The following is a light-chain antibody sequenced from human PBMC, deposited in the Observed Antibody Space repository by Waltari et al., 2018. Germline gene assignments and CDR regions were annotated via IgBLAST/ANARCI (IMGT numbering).Light chain of an antibody. V-gene: IGKV1-8*01. CDR3: QQYYSYPRT. Sequence: AIRITQSQSSLSASTGDRVTITCRASQGISSYLAWYQQKPGKAPKLLIYAASTLQSGVPSRFSGRGSGTDFTLTISCLQSEDFATYYCQQYYSYPRTFGPGTKVDIK. CDR2: AAS. CDR1: QGISSY. J-gene: IGKJ3*01.